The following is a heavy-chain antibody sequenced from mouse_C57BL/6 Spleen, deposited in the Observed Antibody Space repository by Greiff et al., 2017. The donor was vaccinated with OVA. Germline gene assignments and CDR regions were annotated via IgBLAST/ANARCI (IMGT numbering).Heavy chain of an antibody. CDR3: RVTAQAYAMDY. V-gene: IGHV2-5*01. CDR2: IWRGGST. CDR1: GFSLTSYG. Sequence: VQLVESGPGLVQPSQSLSITCTVSGFSLTSYGVHWVRQSPGKGLEWLGVIWRGGSTAYNAAFMSRLSITKDNSKSHVFFKMNSLQADYTAIYCCRVTAQAYAMDYWGQGTSVTVSS. J-gene: IGHJ4*01. D-gene: IGHD3-2*02.